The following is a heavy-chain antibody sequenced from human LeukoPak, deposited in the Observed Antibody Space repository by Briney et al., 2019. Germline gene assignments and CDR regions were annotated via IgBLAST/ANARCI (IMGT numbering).Heavy chain of an antibody. CDR2: IYYSGTT. CDR3: ARPGEGSGYSSSRIDY. D-gene: IGHD6-13*01. Sequence: SETLSLTCTVAAGSIISSSYYCGSTRQPPGKWLEWVGSIYYSGTTYYNPSLKSRVTISVDTSKNQFSLKLSSVTAADTAVYYCARPGEGSGYSSSRIDYWGQGTLVTVSS. CDR1: AGSIISSSYY. J-gene: IGHJ4*02. V-gene: IGHV4-39*01.